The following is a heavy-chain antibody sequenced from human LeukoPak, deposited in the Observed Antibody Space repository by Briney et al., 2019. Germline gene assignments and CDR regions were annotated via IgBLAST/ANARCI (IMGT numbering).Heavy chain of an antibody. D-gene: IGHD6-13*01. CDR3: ARDHYSSSWYGGYYFDY. J-gene: IGHJ4*02. CDR1: GGSISPYF. CDR2: IYYSGRT. Sequence: SETLSLTCTVSGGSISPYFWSWIRQPPGKGLEWIGYIYYSGRTDYNPSLKSRVTISVDTSKNQFSLKLSSVTAADTAVYYCARDHYSSSWYGGYYFDYWGQGTLVTVSS. V-gene: IGHV4-59*01.